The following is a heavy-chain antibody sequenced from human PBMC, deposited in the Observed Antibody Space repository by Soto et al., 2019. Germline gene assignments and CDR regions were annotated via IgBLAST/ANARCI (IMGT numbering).Heavy chain of an antibody. D-gene: IGHD3-9*01. CDR3: SREGQYYDNVIGDDAFDF. CDR2: ISAYNGNT. Sequence: QGLEWMGWISAYNGNTNYAQKLQGGVTMTTDTSTSTAYMELRSLRSDDTAVYYCSREGQYYDNVIGDDAFDFWGQGIMVT. V-gene: IGHV1-18*01. J-gene: IGHJ3*01.